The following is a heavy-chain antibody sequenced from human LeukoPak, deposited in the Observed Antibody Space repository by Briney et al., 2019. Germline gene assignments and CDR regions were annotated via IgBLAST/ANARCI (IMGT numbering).Heavy chain of an antibody. J-gene: IGHJ4*02. V-gene: IGHV1-24*01. CDR2: FYPEDGET. D-gene: IGHD2-21*02. CDR1: GYTLTELS. Sequence: ASVTVSCKVSGYTLTELSMHWVRQAPGKGLEWMGGFYPEDGETIYAQKFQGRVTMTEDTSTDTAYMELSSLRSEDTAVYYCATVGPPYCGGDCYSFDYWGQGTLVTVSS. CDR3: ATVGPPYCGGDCYSFDY.